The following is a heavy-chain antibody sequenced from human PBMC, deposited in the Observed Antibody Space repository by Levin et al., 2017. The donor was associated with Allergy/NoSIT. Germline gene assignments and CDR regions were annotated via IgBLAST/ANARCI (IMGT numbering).Heavy chain of an antibody. CDR3: AKSKGVQNYYYGVDV. CDR2: ISHDGGYK. V-gene: IGHV3-30*18. D-gene: IGHD6-6*01. CDR1: GLSFSSYG. J-gene: IGHJ6*02. Sequence: GGSLRLSCSASGLSFSSYGMHWVRQSPGKGLEWVALISHDGGYKKFADSVKGRFDISRDNSNKMVHLLLNSLRPEDTSVYYCAKSKGVQNYYYGVDVWGRGTTVTVSS.